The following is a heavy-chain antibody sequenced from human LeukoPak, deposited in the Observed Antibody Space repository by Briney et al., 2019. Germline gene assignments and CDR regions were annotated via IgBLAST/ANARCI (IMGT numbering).Heavy chain of an antibody. V-gene: IGHV4-59*08. CDR1: GGSISSYY. CDR3: ASVDTAMAPDY. Sequence: PSETLSLTCTVSGGSISSYYWSWIRQPPGKGLEWIGYIYYSGSTNYNPSLKSRVTISVDTSKNQFSLKLSSVTAADTAVYYCASVDTAMAPDYWGQGTLVTVSS. J-gene: IGHJ4*02. CDR2: IYYSGST. D-gene: IGHD5-18*01.